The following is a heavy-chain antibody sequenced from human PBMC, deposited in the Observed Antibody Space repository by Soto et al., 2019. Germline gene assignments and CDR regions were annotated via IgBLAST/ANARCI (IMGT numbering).Heavy chain of an antibody. CDR3: TSGYYSDY. Sequence: EVQLVESGGGFVKPGGSLRLSCAVSGFALSNAWMSWVRQAPGKGLEWVGRIKRKTDGGTTDYAAPVKGRFTISRDDSRNMLFLQMNSLKTEDTGVYYCTSGYYSDYWGQGTLVTVSS. V-gene: IGHV3-15*01. CDR2: IKRKTDGGTT. CDR1: GFALSNAW. J-gene: IGHJ4*02.